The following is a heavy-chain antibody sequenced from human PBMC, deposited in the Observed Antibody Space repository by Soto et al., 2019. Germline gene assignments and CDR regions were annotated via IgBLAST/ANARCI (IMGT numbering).Heavy chain of an antibody. D-gene: IGHD3-22*01. V-gene: IGHV3-33*01. Sequence: QVQLVESGGGVVQPGRSLRLSCVASGFKFTDYGLNWVRQTPGKGLEWVAISWFDGSIAYYAESVKGRFTISRDDSRNTVYLHMNSLRGEDTAMYYCDRAGARIDSSGKFDYWGQVPQLTFS. CDR2: SWFDGSIA. CDR3: DRAGARIDSSGKFDY. J-gene: IGHJ4*02. CDR1: GFKFTDYG.